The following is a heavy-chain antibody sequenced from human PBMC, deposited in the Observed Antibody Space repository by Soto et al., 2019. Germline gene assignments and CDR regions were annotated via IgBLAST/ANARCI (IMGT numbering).Heavy chain of an antibody. CDR1: GGSMNSYH. CDR2: IHSSGST. J-gene: IGHJ5*02. Sequence: ASETLSLTCTVSGGSMNSYHWSWIRQPAGKGLEWIGHIHSSGSTNYNPSLKSRVTMSVDTSKNQFSLRLMSATAADTAVYYCARDQGVAAAGITWFDPWGQGSLVTVSS. V-gene: IGHV4-4*07. CDR3: ARDQGVAAAGITWFDP. D-gene: IGHD6-13*01.